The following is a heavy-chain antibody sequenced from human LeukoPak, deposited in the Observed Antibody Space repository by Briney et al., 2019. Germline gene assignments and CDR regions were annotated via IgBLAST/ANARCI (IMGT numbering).Heavy chain of an antibody. Sequence: LPGGSLRLSCAASGFGFINYNMNWVRQAPGKGLEWVSYIGSTSSSIRYADSVKGRFTISRDNAKSSLYLQMNSLRAEDTALYYCARESPWGFHAFDVWAQGTVVTVSS. CDR2: IGSTSSSI. CDR1: GFGFINYN. V-gene: IGHV3-48*01. J-gene: IGHJ3*01. CDR3: ARESPWGFHAFDV. D-gene: IGHD7-27*01.